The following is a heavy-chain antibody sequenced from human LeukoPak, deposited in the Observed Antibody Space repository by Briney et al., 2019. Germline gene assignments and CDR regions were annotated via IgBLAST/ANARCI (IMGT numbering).Heavy chain of an antibody. CDR1: GGSISSSLYY. Sequence: SETLSLTCTVSGGSISSSLYYWGWIRQPPGKGLEWIASIYYSGRTYYNPSLESRVIISVDTSKNQFSLKLSSVTAADTAVYYCARDRCSSTSCYEDYWGQGTLVTVSS. CDR3: ARDRCSSTSCYEDY. D-gene: IGHD2-2*01. J-gene: IGHJ4*02. CDR2: IYYSGRT. V-gene: IGHV4-39*07.